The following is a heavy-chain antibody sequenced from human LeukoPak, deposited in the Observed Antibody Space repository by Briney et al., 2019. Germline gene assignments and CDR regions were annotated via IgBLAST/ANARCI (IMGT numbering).Heavy chain of an antibody. CDR2: IYPRDGST. V-gene: IGHV1-46*01. CDR3: ARDQEGFDY. J-gene: IGHJ4*02. CDR1: GYTFTSNY. Sequence: GASVKVSCQASGYTFTSNYIHWVRQAPGKGLEWMGMIYPRDGSTSYAQKFQGRVTVTRDTSTSTVHMELSGLRSEDTAVYDCARDQEGFDYWGQGTLVTVSS.